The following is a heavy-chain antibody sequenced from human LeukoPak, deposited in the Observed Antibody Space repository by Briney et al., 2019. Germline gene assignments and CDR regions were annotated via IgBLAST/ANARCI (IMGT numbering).Heavy chain of an antibody. Sequence: GGSLRLSCAASGFTFSSYDMHWVRQAPGKGLECVSAISSNGDSTYYANSVKGKITISRDNAKNTLYLQMDSLRGEDMAVYYCARGSIYYGSGSYYNQPMDVWGKGTTVTISS. CDR2: ISSNGDST. CDR1: GFTFSSYD. D-gene: IGHD3-10*01. J-gene: IGHJ6*03. V-gene: IGHV3-64*01. CDR3: ARGSIYYGSGSYYNQPMDV.